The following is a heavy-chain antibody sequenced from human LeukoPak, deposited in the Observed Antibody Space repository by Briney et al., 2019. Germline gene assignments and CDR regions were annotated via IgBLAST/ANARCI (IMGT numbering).Heavy chain of an antibody. CDR3: ARRSVRGIIRY. CDR1: NGSFSGYY. Sequence: SETLSLTCAVYNGSFSGYYWNWIRQPPGKGLEWIGEIYHSGSTNYNPSLKSRVTISVDTSKNQFSLKLTSVTAADTAVYSCARRSVRGIIRYWGQGTLVTVSS. J-gene: IGHJ4*02. D-gene: IGHD3-10*01. CDR2: IYHSGST. V-gene: IGHV4-34*01.